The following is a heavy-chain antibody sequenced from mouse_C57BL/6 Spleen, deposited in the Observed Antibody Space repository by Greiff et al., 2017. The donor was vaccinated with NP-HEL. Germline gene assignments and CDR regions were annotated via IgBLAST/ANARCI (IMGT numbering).Heavy chain of an antibody. CDR1: GYSITSGYY. CDR2: ISYDGSN. CDR3: ANKYFDV. J-gene: IGHJ1*03. Sequence: EVKLQESGPGLVKPSQSLSLTCSVTGYSITSGYYWNWIRQFPGNKLEWMGYISYDGSNNYNPSLKNRISITRDTSKNQFFLKLNSVTTEDTATYYCANKYFDVWGTGTTVTVSS. V-gene: IGHV3-6*01.